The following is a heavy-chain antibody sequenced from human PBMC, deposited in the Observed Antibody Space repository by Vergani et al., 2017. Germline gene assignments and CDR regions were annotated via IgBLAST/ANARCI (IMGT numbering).Heavy chain of an antibody. CDR1: GFTFSNSA. J-gene: IGHJ4*02. CDR2: ISGHGDRT. Sequence: EVHLLESGGGQVEAGGSLRLSCVASGFTFSNSAMSWVRQTSGKGLEWISAISGHGDRTYYAESVKGRFTISRDNSKNTLYLQMNRLRPEDTAVYYCATAGAAYCRGASCYDFLEYWGQGTLVTVAS. CDR3: ATAGAAYCRGASCYDFLEY. V-gene: IGHV3-23*01. D-gene: IGHD2-15*01.